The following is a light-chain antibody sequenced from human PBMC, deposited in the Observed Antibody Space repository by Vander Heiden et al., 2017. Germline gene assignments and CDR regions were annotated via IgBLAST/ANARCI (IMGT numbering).Light chain of an antibody. Sequence: SALTQPASVSGSPGQSITISCTGTSSDVGGYNYVSWYQQHPGKAPKLMIYDVSNRPSGVSNRFSGSKSGNTASLTISGLQAEDEADYYCSSYTSRGGVVFGGGTKLTVL. V-gene: IGLV2-14*01. CDR2: DVS. CDR1: SSDVGGYNY. CDR3: SSYTSRGGVV. J-gene: IGLJ2*01.